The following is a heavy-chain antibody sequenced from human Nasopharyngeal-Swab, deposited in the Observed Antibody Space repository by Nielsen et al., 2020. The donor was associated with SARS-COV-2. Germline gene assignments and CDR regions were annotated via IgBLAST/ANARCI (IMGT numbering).Heavy chain of an antibody. CDR1: GYSFTSYW. V-gene: IGHV5-51*01. D-gene: IGHD1-26*01. CDR2: IYPGDSDT. CDR3: ARTVYSGSYYQNDAFDI. J-gene: IGHJ3*02. Sequence: GESLKISCKGSGYSFTSYWIGWVRQMPGKGLEWMGIIYPGDSDTRYSPSFHGQVTISADKSISTAYLQWSSLKAADTAMYYCARTVYSGSYYQNDAFDIWGQGTMVTVSS.